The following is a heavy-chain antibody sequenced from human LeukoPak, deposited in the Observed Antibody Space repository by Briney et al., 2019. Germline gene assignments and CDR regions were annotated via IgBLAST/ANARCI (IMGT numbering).Heavy chain of an antibody. Sequence: SETLSLTCTVSGGSISSYYWSWIRQPPGKGLEWIGYIYYSGSTNYNPSLKSRVTMSVDTSKNQFSLKLSSVTAADTAVYYCARVGEWSGLLDYWGQGTLVTVSS. CDR3: ARVGEWSGLLDY. CDR1: GGSISSYY. V-gene: IGHV4-59*01. CDR2: IYYSGST. D-gene: IGHD3-3*01. J-gene: IGHJ4*02.